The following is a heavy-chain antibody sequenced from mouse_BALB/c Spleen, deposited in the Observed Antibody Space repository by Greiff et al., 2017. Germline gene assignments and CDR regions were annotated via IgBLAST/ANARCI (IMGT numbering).Heavy chain of an antibody. CDR1: GYTFTDYA. D-gene: IGHD1-1*01. J-gene: IGHJ4*01. V-gene: IGHV1S137*01. CDR3: ARGTRNGSSPMDY. CDR2: ISTYYGDA. Sequence: QVQLQQSGAELVRPGVSVKISCKGSGYTFTDYAMHWVKQSHAKSLEWIGVISTYYGDASYNQKFKGKATMTVDKSSSTAYMELARLTSEDSAIYYCARGTRNGSSPMDYWGQGTSVTVSS.